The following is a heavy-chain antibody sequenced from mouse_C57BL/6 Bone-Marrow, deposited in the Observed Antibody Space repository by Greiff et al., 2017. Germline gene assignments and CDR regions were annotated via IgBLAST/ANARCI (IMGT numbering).Heavy chain of an antibody. Sequence: VQLQQPGAELVRPGTSVKLSCKASGYTFTSYWMHWVKQRPGQGLEWIGVIDPSASYTNYNQKFKGKATLTVDTSSSTAYMQLSSLTSEDSAVYYCARRRGKDYYAMDYWGQGTSVTVSS. J-gene: IGHJ4*01. V-gene: IGHV1-59*01. CDR1: GYTFTSYW. CDR3: ARRRGKDYYAMDY. D-gene: IGHD2-1*01. CDR2: IDPSASYT.